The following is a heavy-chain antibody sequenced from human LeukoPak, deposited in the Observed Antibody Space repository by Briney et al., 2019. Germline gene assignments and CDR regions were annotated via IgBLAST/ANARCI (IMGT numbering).Heavy chain of an antibody. CDR2: IWYDGSNK. CDR1: GFTFSSYG. V-gene: IGHV3-33*01. D-gene: IGHD3-9*01. J-gene: IGHJ4*02. CDR3: ARVRQQYDILTGYYMDYFDY. Sequence: GGSLRLSCAASGFTFSSYGMHWVRQAPGKGLEWVAVIWYDGSNKYYADSVKGRFTISRDNSKNTLYLQMNSLRAEDTAVYYCARVRQQYDILTGYYMDYFDYWGQGTLVTVSS.